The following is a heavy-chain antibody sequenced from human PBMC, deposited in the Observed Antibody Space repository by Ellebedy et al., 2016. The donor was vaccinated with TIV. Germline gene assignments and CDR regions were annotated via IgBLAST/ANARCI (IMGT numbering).Heavy chain of an antibody. D-gene: IGHD5-12*01. J-gene: IGHJ6*02. CDR2: ISVSGGST. Sequence: GESLKISCAASGFTFSSYAMSWVRQAPGKGLEWVSSISVSGGSTYYADSVKGRFTLSRDNSKTTLYLQMNSLRAEDTAVYYCAKDYSGLRGLDVWGQGTTVTVSS. CDR1: GFTFSSYA. CDR3: AKDYSGLRGLDV. V-gene: IGHV3-23*01.